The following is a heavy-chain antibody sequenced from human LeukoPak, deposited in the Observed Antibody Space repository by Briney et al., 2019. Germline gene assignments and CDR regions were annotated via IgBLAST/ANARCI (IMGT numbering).Heavy chain of an antibody. CDR1: GYTFTGYY. J-gene: IGHJ4*02. CDR3: ARVRYGDYEFVDY. Sequence: ASVKVSCKASGYTFTGYYMHWVRQAPGQGLEWMGWINPNSGGTNYAQKLQGRVTMTTDTSTSTAYMELRSLRSDDTAVYYCARVRYGDYEFVDYWGQGTLVTVSS. CDR2: INPNSGGT. V-gene: IGHV1-2*02. D-gene: IGHD4-17*01.